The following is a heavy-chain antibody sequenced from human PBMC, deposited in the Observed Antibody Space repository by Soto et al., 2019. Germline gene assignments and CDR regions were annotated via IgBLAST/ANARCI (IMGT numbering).Heavy chain of an antibody. V-gene: IGHV3-30*18. CDR2: ISYDGSNR. CDR3: AKDRGGSYPMGGMDV. Sequence: QVPLVESGGGVVQPGRSLRLSCAASGFTFSSYDMHWVRQAPGKGLEWVAAISYDGSNRYYADSVKGRFTISRDNSKNTLYLQMNSLRAEDTAVYYCAKDRGGSYPMGGMDVWGQGTTVTVSS. D-gene: IGHD1-26*01. J-gene: IGHJ6*02. CDR1: GFTFSSYD.